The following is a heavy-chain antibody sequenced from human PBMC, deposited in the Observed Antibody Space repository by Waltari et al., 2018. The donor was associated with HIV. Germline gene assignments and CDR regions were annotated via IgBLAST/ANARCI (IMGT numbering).Heavy chain of an antibody. CDR2: GRGGWRSN. CDR1: GFTFSNYA. J-gene: IGHJ4*02. CDR3: AKFWSRIAVEDY. Sequence: EVQLLESGGALVQPGGSLRLACAACGFTFSNYAMSWVRQAPGKALSWVATGRGGWRSNYHAADVRGRFTISRERSKTTLYLKMNSRRAAETAVYYCAKFWSRIAVEDYRGQGTLFLVSS. V-gene: IGHV3-23*01. D-gene: IGHD6-19*01.